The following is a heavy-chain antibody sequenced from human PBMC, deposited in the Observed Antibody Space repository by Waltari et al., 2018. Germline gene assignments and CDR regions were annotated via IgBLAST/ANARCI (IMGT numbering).Heavy chain of an antibody. Sequence: EVQLVESGGGLVQPGGSLRLSCAASGFTFSSYWMSWVRQAPGKGLEWVANIKQDGIEKYFVDLVKGRFTISRDNAKNSLYLQMNSLRAEDTAVYYCARLGIAAAGHLGNAFDIWGQGTMVTVSS. CDR2: IKQDGIEK. V-gene: IGHV3-7*01. J-gene: IGHJ3*02. CDR1: GFTFSSYW. D-gene: IGHD6-13*01. CDR3: ARLGIAAAGHLGNAFDI.